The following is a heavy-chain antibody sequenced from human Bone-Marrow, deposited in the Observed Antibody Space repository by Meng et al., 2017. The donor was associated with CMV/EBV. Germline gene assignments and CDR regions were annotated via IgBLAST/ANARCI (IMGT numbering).Heavy chain of an antibody. D-gene: IGHD3-3*01. CDR1: GFTFSSYS. Sequence: GESLKISCAASGFTFSSYSMNWVRQAPGKGLEWVSSISSSSSYIYYADSVKGRFTISRDNAKNSLYLQMNSLRAEDTAVYYCARTYDFWSGYWDNWFDPWGQGTLV. CDR3: ARTYDFWSGYWDNWFDP. J-gene: IGHJ5*02. CDR2: ISSSSSYI. V-gene: IGHV3-21*01.